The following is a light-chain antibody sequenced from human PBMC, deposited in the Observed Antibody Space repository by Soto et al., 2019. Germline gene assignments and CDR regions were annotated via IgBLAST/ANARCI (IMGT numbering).Light chain of an antibody. J-gene: IGKJ1*01. Sequence: EIVMTQSPATLSVSPGERATLSCRASQSVSINLAWYQQKPGQAPRLLIYGASTRATGIPARFSGSGSGTEFTLTISSLQSEDFAVYYCQHYNNWPPWTFGHGTKVEIK. CDR1: QSVSIN. CDR3: QHYNNWPPWT. V-gene: IGKV3-15*01. CDR2: GAS.